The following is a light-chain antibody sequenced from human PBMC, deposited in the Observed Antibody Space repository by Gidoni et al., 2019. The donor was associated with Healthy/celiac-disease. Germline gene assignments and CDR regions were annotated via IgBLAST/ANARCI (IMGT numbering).Light chain of an antibody. J-gene: IGKJ4*01. V-gene: IGKV3-20*01. CDR1: QSVSSSY. CDR2: GAS. Sequence: EIVLTQSPGTLSLSPGERATLSCRASQSVSSSYLAGYQQKPGQSPRLLIYGASSRATGIPDRFSGSGSGTDFTLTISRLEPEDFAVYYCQQYGSSPKTLTFGGXTKVEIK. CDR3: QQYGSSPKTLT.